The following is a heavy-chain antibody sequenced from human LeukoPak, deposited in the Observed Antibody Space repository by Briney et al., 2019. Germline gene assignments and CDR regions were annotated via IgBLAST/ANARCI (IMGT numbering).Heavy chain of an antibody. CDR3: ARGGAVRPWEIAVAGPFDY. V-gene: IGHV4-4*08. Sequence: PSETLSLTCTVSGGSISSDYWSWIRQPPGKGLEWIGRIYTSGSTNYNPSLKSRVTISVDTSKNQFSLKLSSVTAADTAVYYSARGGAVRPWEIAVAGPFDYWGQGTLVTVSS. D-gene: IGHD6-19*01. J-gene: IGHJ4*02. CDR2: IYTSGST. CDR1: GGSISSDY.